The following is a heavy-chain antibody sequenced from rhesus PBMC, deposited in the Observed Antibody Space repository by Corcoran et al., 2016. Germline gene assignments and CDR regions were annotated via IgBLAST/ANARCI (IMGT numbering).Heavy chain of an antibody. CDR2: IGGSSGRT. CDR3: ARGYCTSTTCWNFDY. V-gene: IGHV4-127*01. D-gene: IGHD2-2*01. J-gene: IGHJ4*01. Sequence: QVQLQESGPGLVKPSETLSLTCAVSGYSISSGYGWSWIRQPPGKGLEWIGYIGGSSGRTNYNPSPKSRVTISKDTSKNQFSLKLSSVTAADTAVYYCARGYCTSTTCWNFDYWGQGVLVTVSS. CDR1: GYSISSGYG.